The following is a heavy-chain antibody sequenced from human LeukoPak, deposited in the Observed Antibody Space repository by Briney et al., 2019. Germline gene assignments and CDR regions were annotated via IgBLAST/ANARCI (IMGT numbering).Heavy chain of an antibody. V-gene: IGHV4-59*01. D-gene: IGHD1-26*01. CDR1: GGSISSYY. Sequence: SETLSLTCTVSGGSISSYYWSWIRQPPGKGLEWIGYIYYSGSTNYNPSLKSRVTISVDTSKNQFSPKLSSVTAADTAVYYCARGIVGANAYFDYWGQGTLVTVSS. CDR2: IYYSGST. CDR3: ARGIVGANAYFDY. J-gene: IGHJ4*02.